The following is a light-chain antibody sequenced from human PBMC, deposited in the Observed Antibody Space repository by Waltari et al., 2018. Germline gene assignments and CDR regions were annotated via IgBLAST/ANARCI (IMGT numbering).Light chain of an antibody. CDR2: DAS. Sequence: IVLTQPPATLPLSPVDSAALPCRASQSIGTYLAWYQQTPGQAPRLLIYDASNRATGIPPRFSGSGSGTDFILTISSLEPEDFAVYYCQQRSGWPQTFGQGTNVEI. CDR1: QSIGTY. J-gene: IGKJ1*01. V-gene: IGKV3-11*01. CDR3: QQRSGWPQT.